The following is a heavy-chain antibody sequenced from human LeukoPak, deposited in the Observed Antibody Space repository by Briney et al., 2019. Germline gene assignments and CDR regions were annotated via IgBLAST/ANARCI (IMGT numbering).Heavy chain of an antibody. CDR2: IVQDGSQK. V-gene: IGHV3-7*03. CDR1: GFTFSSHW. CDR3: ARNEKWGRDY. Sequence: GGSLRLSCAASGFTFSSHWMSWVRQAPGKGLEWVANIVQDGSQKYYVDSVKGRFTISRDNGENSLYLQMNSLRAEDTAVYYCARNEKWGRDYWGQGTLVTVSS. J-gene: IGHJ4*02. D-gene: IGHD1-26*01.